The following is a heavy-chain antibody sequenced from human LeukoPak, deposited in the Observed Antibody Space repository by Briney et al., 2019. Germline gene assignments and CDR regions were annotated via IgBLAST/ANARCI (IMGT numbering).Heavy chain of an antibody. CDR1: GGSISSSSYY. Sequence: SETLSLTCTVSGGSISSSSYYWGWIRQPPGKGLEWIGSIYYSGRTYYNPSLKSRVTISVDTSKNQFSLKLSSVAAADTAVYYCARLGAAAGEFDYWGQGTLVTVSS. D-gene: IGHD6-13*01. J-gene: IGHJ4*02. V-gene: IGHV4-39*01. CDR2: IYYSGRT. CDR3: ARLGAAAGEFDY.